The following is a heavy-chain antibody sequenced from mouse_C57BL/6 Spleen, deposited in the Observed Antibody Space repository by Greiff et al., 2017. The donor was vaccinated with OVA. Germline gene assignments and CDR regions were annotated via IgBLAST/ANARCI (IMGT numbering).Heavy chain of an antibody. CDR2: INPSTGGT. CDR1: GYSFTGYY. J-gene: IGHJ4*01. D-gene: IGHD2-4*01. CDR3: ARDYYDYDEGYAMDY. Sequence: VQLQQSGPELVKPGASVKISCKASGYSFTGYYMNWVKQSPEKSLEWIGEINPSTGGTTYNQKFKAKATLTVDKSSSTAYMQLKSLTSEDSAVYYCARDYYDYDEGYAMDYWGQGTSVTVSS. V-gene: IGHV1-42*01.